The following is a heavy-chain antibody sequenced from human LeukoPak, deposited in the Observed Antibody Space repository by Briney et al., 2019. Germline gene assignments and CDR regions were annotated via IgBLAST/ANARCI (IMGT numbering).Heavy chain of an antibody. CDR3: ARETITMVRKYYYYYYMDV. CDR1: GGSISSGSYY. J-gene: IGHJ6*03. CDR2: IYTSGST. Sequence: SETLSLTCTVSGGSISSGSYYWSWIRQPAGKGLEWIGRIYTSGSTNYNPSLKSQVTISVDTSKNQFSLKLSSVTAADTAVYYCARETITMVRKYYYYYYMDVWGKGTTVTVSS. D-gene: IGHD3-10*01. V-gene: IGHV4-61*02.